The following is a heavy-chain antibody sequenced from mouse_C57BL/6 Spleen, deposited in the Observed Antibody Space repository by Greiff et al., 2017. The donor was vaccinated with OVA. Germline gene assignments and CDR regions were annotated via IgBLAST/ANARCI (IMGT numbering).Heavy chain of an antibody. CDR3: GAGTDLDY. J-gene: IGHJ2*01. Sequence: VMLVESGPELVKPGASVKLSCKASGYTFTSYDINWVKQRPGQGLEWIGWIYPRDGSTKYNEKFKGKATLTVDTSSSTAYMELHSLTSEDSAVYFCGAGTDLDYWGQGTTLTVSS. V-gene: IGHV1-85*01. D-gene: IGHD4-1*01. CDR1: GYTFTSYD. CDR2: IYPRDGST.